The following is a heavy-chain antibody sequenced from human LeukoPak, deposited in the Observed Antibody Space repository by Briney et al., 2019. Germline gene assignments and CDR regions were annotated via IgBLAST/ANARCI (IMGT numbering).Heavy chain of an antibody. CDR3: ARPNGSGYTRFLTFDI. D-gene: IGHD5-12*01. V-gene: IGHV4-39*01. J-gene: IGHJ3*02. CDR1: GGSISSSSYY. Sequence: SETLSLTCTVSGGSISSSSYYWGWIRQPPGKGLEWIGSIYYSGSTYYNPSLKRRVTISVDTSKNQFSLKLSSVTAADTAVYYCARPNGSGYTRFLTFDIWGQGTMVTVSS. CDR2: IYYSGST.